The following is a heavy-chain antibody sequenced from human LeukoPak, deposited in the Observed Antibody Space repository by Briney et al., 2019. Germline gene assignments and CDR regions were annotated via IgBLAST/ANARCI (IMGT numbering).Heavy chain of an antibody. Sequence: AGGSLRLSCAASGFTFSNYPMRWVRQPPGKGMEWVAVISYDESVKYYADSVEGRFTITRDNTKNTLYLQMNSLRVEDTAVYYCARRPNPYDSSSSSEYFHHWGQGTLVTVSS. J-gene: IGHJ1*01. CDR2: ISYDESVK. CDR1: GFTFSNYP. CDR3: ARRPNPYDSSSSSEYFHH. V-gene: IGHV3-30-3*01. D-gene: IGHD3-22*01.